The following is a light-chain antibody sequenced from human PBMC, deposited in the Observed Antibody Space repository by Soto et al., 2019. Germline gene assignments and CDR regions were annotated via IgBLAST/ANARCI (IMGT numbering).Light chain of an antibody. CDR3: QQLNAYPHS. Sequence: DIQLTQSPSFLSASVGDRVTITCRASQDITNYLAWYLQKPGKAPKLLIYGASTLQSGVPSRFSGSASRTEFTLTVSSLQPEDFATYYCQQLNAYPHSFGGGTKVEIK. J-gene: IGKJ4*01. V-gene: IGKV1-9*01. CDR2: GAS. CDR1: QDITNY.